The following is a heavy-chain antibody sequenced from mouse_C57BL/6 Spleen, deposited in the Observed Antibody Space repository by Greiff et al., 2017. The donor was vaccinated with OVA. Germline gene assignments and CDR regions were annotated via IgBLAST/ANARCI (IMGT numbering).Heavy chain of an antibody. D-gene: IGHD4-1*02. CDR1: GYSFTGYY. J-gene: IGHJ2*01. Sequence: EVQLQQSGPELVKPGASVKISCKASGYSFTGYYMNWVKQSPEKSLEWIGEINPSTGGTTYNQKFKAKATLTVDKSSSTAYMQLKSLTSEDSAVYYCARSPTGGDYFDYWGQGTTLTVSS. CDR2: INPSTGGT. CDR3: ARSPTGGDYFDY. V-gene: IGHV1-42*01.